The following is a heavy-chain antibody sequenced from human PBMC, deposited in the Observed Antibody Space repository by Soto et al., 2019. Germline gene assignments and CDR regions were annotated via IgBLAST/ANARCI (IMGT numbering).Heavy chain of an antibody. D-gene: IGHD6-19*01. J-gene: IGHJ4*02. V-gene: IGHV3-30*18. Sequence: QVQLVESGGGVVQPGGALRLSCAASGFTFSSTGMRWVRQAPGKGLEWVAVISHDGGNKYYGDSVKGRFTISRDNSKNTLYLQMNSLRADDTAVYYCAKDWGIAVAAHWGQGTLVTVSS. CDR3: AKDWGIAVAAH. CDR1: GFTFSSTG. CDR2: ISHDGGNK.